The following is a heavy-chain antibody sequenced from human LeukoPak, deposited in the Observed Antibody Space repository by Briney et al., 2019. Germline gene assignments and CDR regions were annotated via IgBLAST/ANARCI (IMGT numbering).Heavy chain of an antibody. V-gene: IGHV5-51*01. CDR3: ATHSGYDSSGYYPDY. D-gene: IGHD3-22*01. Sequence: GESLKISCKGSGYSFTNYWIGWVRQMPGKGLEWMGIIYPGDSETRYSPSFQGQVTISADKSISTAYLQWSSLKASDTAMYYCATHSGYDSSGYYPDYWGQGTLVTVSS. CDR1: GYSFTNYW. CDR2: IYPGDSET. J-gene: IGHJ4*02.